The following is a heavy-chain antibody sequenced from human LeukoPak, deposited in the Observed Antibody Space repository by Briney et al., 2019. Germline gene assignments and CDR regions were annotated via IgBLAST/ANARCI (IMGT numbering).Heavy chain of an antibody. CDR2: IYYSGST. Sequence: PSETLSLTCTVAGGSSSDYYWSWIRQPPVKGLKWIGYIYYSGSTNYNPSLKSRVTISVDTSKNQFSLKLSSVTTADTAVYYCARAEYGSNSGFWGLFDSWGQGTLVTVSS. CDR1: GGSSSDYY. CDR3: ARAEYGSNSGFWGLFDS. V-gene: IGHV4-59*01. J-gene: IGHJ4*02. D-gene: IGHD4-23*01.